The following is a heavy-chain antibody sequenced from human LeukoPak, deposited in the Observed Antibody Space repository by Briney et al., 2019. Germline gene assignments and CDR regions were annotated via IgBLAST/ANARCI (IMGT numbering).Heavy chain of an antibody. Sequence: SETLSLTCTVSGGSISTSSYYWGWIRQPPGKGLEWIGSIYYTGTTYYSPSLKSRVTISLDTSKNQFSLKLRSVTAADTAVYYCARAVDGFYYYMDVWGKGTTVTVSS. CDR1: GGSISTSSYY. J-gene: IGHJ6*03. CDR2: IYYTGTT. V-gene: IGHV4-39*07. CDR3: ARAVDGFYYYMDV. D-gene: IGHD6-19*01.